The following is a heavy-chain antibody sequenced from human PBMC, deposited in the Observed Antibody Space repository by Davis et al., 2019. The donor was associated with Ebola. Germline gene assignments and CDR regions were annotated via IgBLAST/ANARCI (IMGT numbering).Heavy chain of an antibody. V-gene: IGHV4-61*05. J-gene: IGHJ4*02. CDR1: GGSISSSSYY. Sequence: MPSETLSLTCTVSGGSISSSSYYWGWIRQPPGKGLEWIGYIYYSGSTNYNPSLKSRVTISVDTSRNQFSLKLSSVTAADTAVYYCARGGSGSYKDWGQGTLVTVSS. CDR3: ARGGSGSYKD. D-gene: IGHD1-26*01. CDR2: IYYSGST.